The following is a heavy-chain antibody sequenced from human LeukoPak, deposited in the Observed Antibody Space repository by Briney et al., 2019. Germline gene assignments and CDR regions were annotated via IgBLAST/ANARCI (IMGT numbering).Heavy chain of an antibody. D-gene: IGHD5-18*01. CDR2: IYYSGST. Sequence: PSETLSLTCAVYGESVSGYFWSWIRQPPGKGLEWIGYIYYSGSTNYNPSLKSRVTISVDTSKNQFSLKLSSVTAADTAVYYCARGKYSYGPRGEYYYYMDVWGKGTTVTISS. CDR1: GESVSGYF. CDR3: ARGKYSYGPRGEYYYYMDV. V-gene: IGHV4-59*02. J-gene: IGHJ6*03.